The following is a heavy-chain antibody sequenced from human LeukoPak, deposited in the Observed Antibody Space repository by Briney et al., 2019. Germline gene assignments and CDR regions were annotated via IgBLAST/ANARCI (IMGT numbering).Heavy chain of an antibody. V-gene: IGHV4-31*03. Sequence: SQTLSLTCTVSGGSISSGGYYWSWIRQHPGKGLEWIGYIHYSGSTYYNPSLKSRVTISVDTSKNQFSLKLSSVIAADTAVYYCARVPARRGPIDYWGQGTLVTVSS. J-gene: IGHJ4*02. CDR2: IHYSGST. CDR3: ARVPARRGPIDY. CDR1: GGSISSGGYY. D-gene: IGHD1-26*01.